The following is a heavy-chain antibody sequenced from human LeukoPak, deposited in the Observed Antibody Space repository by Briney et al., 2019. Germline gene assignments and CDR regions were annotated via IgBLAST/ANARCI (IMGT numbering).Heavy chain of an antibody. Sequence: PSETLSLTCAVYGESFSDYYWSWIRQPPGKGLEWIGEINHSESTNYNPSLKSRVTISVDTSKNQFSLKLSSVTAADTAVYYCARGRLGITIFGVVIIEGGVHDYWGQGTLVTVSS. V-gene: IGHV4-34*01. D-gene: IGHD3-3*01. CDR1: GESFSDYY. J-gene: IGHJ4*02. CDR2: INHSEST. CDR3: ARGRLGITIFGVVIIEGGVHDY.